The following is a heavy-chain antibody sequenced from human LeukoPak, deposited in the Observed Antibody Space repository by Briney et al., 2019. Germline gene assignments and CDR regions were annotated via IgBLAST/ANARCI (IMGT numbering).Heavy chain of an antibody. CDR2: ISGSGGST. V-gene: IGHV3-23*01. Sequence: PGGSLRLSCAASGFTFSSYSMSWVRQAPGKGMEWVSAISGSGGSTYYADSVKGRFTISRDNSKNTLYLQMNSLRAEDTALYYCAKEPASGSCFDYWGQGTLVTVSS. CDR1: GFTFSSYS. D-gene: IGHD3-10*01. CDR3: AKEPASGSCFDY. J-gene: IGHJ4*02.